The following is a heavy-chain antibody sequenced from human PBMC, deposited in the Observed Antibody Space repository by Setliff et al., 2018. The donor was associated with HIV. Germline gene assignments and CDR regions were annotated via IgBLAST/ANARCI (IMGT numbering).Heavy chain of an antibody. J-gene: IGHJ3*02. V-gene: IGHV4-4*02. D-gene: IGHD6-19*01. CDR1: GGSIISSNW. CDR2: IYHSGST. CDR3: ARVAVAGTTFDVFDI. Sequence: ASETLSLTCAVSGGSIISSNWWSWVRQPPGKGLEWIGEIYHSGSTNYNPSLKSRVTILVDKSKNQFSLKMSSVTAADTAVYYCARVAVAGTTFDVFDIWGQGTMVTVSS.